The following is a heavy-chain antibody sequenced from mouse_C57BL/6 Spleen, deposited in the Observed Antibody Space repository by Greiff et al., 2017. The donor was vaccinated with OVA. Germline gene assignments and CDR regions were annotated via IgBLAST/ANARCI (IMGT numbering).Heavy chain of an antibody. Sequence: VKLQESGPELVKPGASVKLSCKASGYTFTSYDINWVKQRPGQGLEWIGWIYPRDGSTKYNEKFKGKATLTVDTSSSTAYMELHSLTSEDSAVYFCARSPSFSYFDVWGTGTTVTVSS. V-gene: IGHV1-85*01. J-gene: IGHJ1*03. CDR2: IYPRDGST. CDR3: ARSPSFSYFDV. CDR1: GYTFTSYD.